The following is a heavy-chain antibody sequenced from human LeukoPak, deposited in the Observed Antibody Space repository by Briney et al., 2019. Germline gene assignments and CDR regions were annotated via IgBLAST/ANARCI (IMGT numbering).Heavy chain of an antibody. CDR1: GFTFSIYW. CDR2: INSDGSST. V-gene: IGHV3-74*01. Sequence: GGSLRLSRAASGFTFSIYWVHWVRQAPGKGLVWVSSINSDGSSTSYADSVKGRFTISRDNAKNTLYLQMNTLRAEDTAVYYCASLDYWGQGTPVTVSS. CDR3: ASLDY. J-gene: IGHJ4*02.